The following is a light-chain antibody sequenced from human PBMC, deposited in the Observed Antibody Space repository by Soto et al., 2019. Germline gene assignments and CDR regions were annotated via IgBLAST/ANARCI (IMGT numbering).Light chain of an antibody. CDR3: QSYESSSLSGFV. CDR1: STDFVSYNR. V-gene: IGLV2-18*02. CDR2: EAS. Sequence: QSVLTQPPSVSGSPGQSVTISCTGTSTDFVSYNRVSWYQQPPGTAPKLIIYEASNRPSGVPDRFSGSKSGNTASLTISGLQAADEADYYCQSYESSSLSGFVFGSGTKVTVL. J-gene: IGLJ1*01.